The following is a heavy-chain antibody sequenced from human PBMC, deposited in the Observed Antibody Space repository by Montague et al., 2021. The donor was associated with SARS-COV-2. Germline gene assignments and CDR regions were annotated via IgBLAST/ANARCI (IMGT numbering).Heavy chain of an antibody. Sequence: SLRLFCAASGFTFSSYWMHWVRQAPGKGLVWVSRINSDGSSTSYADSVKGRFTISRDNAKNTLYLQMNSLRAEDTAVYYCARARGGVSVLRYFDWLLGRTNWFDPWGQGTLVTVSS. V-gene: IGHV3-74*01. CDR1: GFTFSSYW. J-gene: IGHJ5*02. D-gene: IGHD3-9*01. CDR2: INSDGSST. CDR3: ARARGGVSVLRYFDWLLGRTNWFDP.